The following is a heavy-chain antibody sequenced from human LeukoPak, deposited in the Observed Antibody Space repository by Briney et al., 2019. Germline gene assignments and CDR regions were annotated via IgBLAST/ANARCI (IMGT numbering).Heavy chain of an antibody. CDR3: ARAEVPAAIKSGAFDI. V-gene: IGHV3-33*01. D-gene: IGHD2-2*01. CDR1: GFTFSSYG. J-gene: IGHJ3*02. Sequence: PGRSLRLSCAASGFTFSSYGMHWVRQAPGKGLEWVAVIWNDGINKYYADSVKGRFTISRDNSKNTLYLQMNSLRAEDTAVYYCARAEVPAAIKSGAFDIWGQGRMVTVSS. CDR2: IWNDGINK.